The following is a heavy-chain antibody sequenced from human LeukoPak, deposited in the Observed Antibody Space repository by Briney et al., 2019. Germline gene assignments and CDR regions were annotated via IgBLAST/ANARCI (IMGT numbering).Heavy chain of an antibody. V-gene: IGHV3-30*02. D-gene: IGHD6-13*01. CDR1: GFTFSSYW. CDR2: I. Sequence: PGGSLRLSCAASGFTFSSYWMHWVRQAPGKGLDWVAFIYYADSVKGRFAISRDNSKNTLYLQMNSLRAEDTAVYYCAKRHPTSWYVVDYWGQGTLVTVSS. J-gene: IGHJ4*02. CDR3: AKRHPTSWYVVDY.